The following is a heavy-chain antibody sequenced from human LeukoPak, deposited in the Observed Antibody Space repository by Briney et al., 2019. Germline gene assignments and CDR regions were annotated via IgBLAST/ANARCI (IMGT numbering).Heavy chain of an antibody. V-gene: IGHV3-23*01. CDR2: ISGSGGST. CDR3: ANGSGYYLFDY. J-gene: IGHJ4*02. Sequence: GGSLRLSCAASGFTFSSYGMSWVRQAPGKGLEWVSAISGSGGSTYYADSVKGRFTISRDNSKNTLYLQMNSLRAEDTAVYYCANGSGYYLFDYWGQGTLVTVSS. CDR1: GFTFSSYG. D-gene: IGHD3-22*01.